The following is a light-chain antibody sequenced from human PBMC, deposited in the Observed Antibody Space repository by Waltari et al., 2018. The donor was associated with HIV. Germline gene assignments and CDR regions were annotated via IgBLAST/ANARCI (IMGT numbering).Light chain of an antibody. Sequence: SYELTQPLSVSVSPGQTASITCSGDKLGDKYACWYQQKPGQSPVLLIYADSRRPSGIPERFSGSKSGNTATLTIRGTQAMDEADYYCRAWDSSTVVFGGGTKLTVL. CDR1: KLGDKY. J-gene: IGLJ2*01. CDR2: ADS. V-gene: IGLV3-1*01. CDR3: RAWDSSTVV.